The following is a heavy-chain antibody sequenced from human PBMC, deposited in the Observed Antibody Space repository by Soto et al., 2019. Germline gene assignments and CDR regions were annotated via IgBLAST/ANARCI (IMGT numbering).Heavy chain of an antibody. V-gene: IGHV3-30-3*01. J-gene: IGHJ2*01. D-gene: IGHD5-18*01. Sequence: GGSLRLSCAASGFTFSSYAMHWVRQAPGKGLEWVAVISYDGSNKYFAVSVKGRFTFSRDNSKNTLYLQMNSLRAEDTVVYYCARDPLWGTAMVLWYFDLWGRGTLVTVSS. CDR3: ARDPLWGTAMVLWYFDL. CDR2: ISYDGSNK. CDR1: GFTFSSYA.